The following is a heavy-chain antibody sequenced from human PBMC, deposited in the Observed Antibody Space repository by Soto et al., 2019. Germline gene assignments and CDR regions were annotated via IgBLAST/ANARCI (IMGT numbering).Heavy chain of an antibody. CDR1: GYTFSTYL. J-gene: IGHJ4*02. D-gene: IGHD3-10*01. V-gene: IGHV1-3*01. CDR3: ASPSYASGTFY. Sequence: QVQLVQSGAEVKKPGASVKVSCKASGYTFSTYLLHWVRQAPGQGLEWMGWINADNGYTKYSQKSQGRVTLTRDTSASTAYMELSSLMSADTAVYSCASPSYASGTFYWGQGSLVTVSS. CDR2: INADNGYT.